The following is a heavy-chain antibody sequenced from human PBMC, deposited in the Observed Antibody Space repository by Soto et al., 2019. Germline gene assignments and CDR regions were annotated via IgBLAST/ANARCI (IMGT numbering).Heavy chain of an antibody. J-gene: IGHJ5*02. V-gene: IGHV4-59*08. CDR3: ARLVWSYGTWFDP. CDR2: IYYSGST. Sequence: SETLSLTCTVSGGSISSYYWSWIRQPPGKGLEWIGYIYYSGSTNYNPSLKSRVTISVDTSKNQFSLKLSSVTAADTAVYYCARLVWSYGTWFDPWGQGTLVSVSS. D-gene: IGHD5-18*01. CDR1: GGSISSYY.